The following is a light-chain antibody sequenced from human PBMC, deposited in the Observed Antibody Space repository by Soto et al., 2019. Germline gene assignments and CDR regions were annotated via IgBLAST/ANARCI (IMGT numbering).Light chain of an antibody. Sequence: DIQITTSPSTLSASVGARVTITCRASQSISRWLARCQQLPGKAPKLLIYAASTLQSGVPSRFSGSGSGTEFTLTISSLQPEDFATYYCQQLNSYFGQGTRLEVK. CDR1: QSISRW. J-gene: IGKJ5*01. CDR3: QQLNSY. V-gene: IGKV1-5*01. CDR2: AAS.